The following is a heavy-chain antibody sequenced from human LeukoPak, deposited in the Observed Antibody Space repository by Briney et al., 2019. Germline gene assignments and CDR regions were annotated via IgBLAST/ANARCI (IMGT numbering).Heavy chain of an antibody. CDR1: GFTFSSYG. J-gene: IGHJ4*02. V-gene: IGHV3-30*02. Sequence: GGSLRLSCAASGFTFSSYGMHWVRQAPGKGLEGVAFIRYDGSNKYYADSVKGRFTISRDNSKNTLYLQMNSLRAEDTAVYYCATEEYDILTGSAFDHWGQGPLVTVSS. CDR2: IRYDGSNK. CDR3: ATEEYDILTGSAFDH. D-gene: IGHD3-9*01.